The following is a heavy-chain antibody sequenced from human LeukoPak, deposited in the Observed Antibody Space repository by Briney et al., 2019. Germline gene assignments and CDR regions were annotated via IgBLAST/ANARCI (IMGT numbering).Heavy chain of an antibody. V-gene: IGHV3-74*01. J-gene: IGHJ5*02. CDR3: ARELGPNWFDP. CDR2: INTDGSST. CDR1: GFTLSSYW. Sequence: GGSLRLSCAASGFTLSSYWMHWVRQVPGKGLVWVSCINTDGSSTSYADSVKGRFTISRDNAKNTLYLQMNSLRAGDTAVYYCARELGPNWFDPWGQGTLVTVSS.